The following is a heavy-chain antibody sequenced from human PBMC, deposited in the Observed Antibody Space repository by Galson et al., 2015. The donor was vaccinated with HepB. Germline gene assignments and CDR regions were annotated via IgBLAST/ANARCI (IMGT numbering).Heavy chain of an antibody. Sequence: SLRLSCAVSGFTFSNYWMHWVRQAPGKGLEWVGRIKSKTDGGTTDYAAPVKGRFTISRDDSKNTLYLQMNSLKTEDTAVYYCTTGVKDFWSGSDPHYYGMDVWGQGTTVTVSS. J-gene: IGHJ6*02. D-gene: IGHD3-3*01. CDR3: TTGVKDFWSGSDPHYYGMDV. CDR2: IKSKTDGGTT. CDR1: GFTFSNYW. V-gene: IGHV3-15*01.